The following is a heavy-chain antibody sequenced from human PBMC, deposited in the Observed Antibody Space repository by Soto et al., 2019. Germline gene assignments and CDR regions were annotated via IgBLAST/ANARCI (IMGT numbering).Heavy chain of an antibody. CDR2: IIPIYGTA. J-gene: IGHJ6*02. CDR1: GDTFSSYA. Sequence: ASVKVSCKASGDTFSSYAISWVRQAPGKGLEWMGGIIPIYGTANYAQKFQGRVTITADKSTSTAYMELSSLRSEDTAVYYCAGGRSMFVVVAAGLDGYYYGMDVWGQGTTVTVSS. D-gene: IGHD2-15*01. CDR3: AGGRSMFVVVAAGLDGYYYGMDV. V-gene: IGHV1-69*06.